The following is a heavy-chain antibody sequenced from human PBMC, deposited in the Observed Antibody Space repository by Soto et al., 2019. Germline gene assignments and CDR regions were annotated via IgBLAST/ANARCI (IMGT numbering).Heavy chain of an antibody. CDR1: GFTFSSHV. J-gene: IGHJ4*02. V-gene: IGHV3-23*01. CDR2: ISTGGGST. CDR3: ARNREIIASAGSFDY. Sequence: GGSLRLSCAASGFTFSSHVMSWVRQAPGKGLEWVSGISTGGGSTDYADSVKGRFTISRDNSKNTLHLQMKSLRAEDTAVYYCARNREIIASAGSFDYWGQGTLVTVSS. D-gene: IGHD6-25*01.